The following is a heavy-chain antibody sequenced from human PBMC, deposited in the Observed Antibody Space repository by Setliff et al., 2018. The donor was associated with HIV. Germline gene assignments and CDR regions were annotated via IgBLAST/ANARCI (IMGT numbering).Heavy chain of an antibody. Sequence: ASVKVSCKVSGYTFPDYYMQWVRQAPGKGLEWMGLIDPDRGVAVYAEKFQGRVTITADRSKDIAYMKLSSLRSEDTAMYYCAWGTQRPIDSWGQGTLVTVSS. CDR2: IDPDRGVA. J-gene: IGHJ4*02. CDR3: AWGTQRPIDS. CDR1: GYTFPDYY. D-gene: IGHD3-16*01. V-gene: IGHV1-69-2*01.